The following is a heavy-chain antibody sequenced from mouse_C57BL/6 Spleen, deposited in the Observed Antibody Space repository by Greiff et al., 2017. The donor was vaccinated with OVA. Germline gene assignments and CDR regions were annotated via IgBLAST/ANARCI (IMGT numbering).Heavy chain of an antibody. CDR1: GYTFTSYW. Sequence: VQLQQPGAELVKPGASVKLSCKASGYTFTSYWMQWVKQRPGQGLEWIGEIDPSDSYTNYNQKFKGKATLTVDTSSSTAYMQLSSLTSEDSAVYYCARRSFSWFAYWGQGTLVTVS. V-gene: IGHV1-50*01. CDR3: ARRSFSWFAY. J-gene: IGHJ3*01. CDR2: IDPSDSYT.